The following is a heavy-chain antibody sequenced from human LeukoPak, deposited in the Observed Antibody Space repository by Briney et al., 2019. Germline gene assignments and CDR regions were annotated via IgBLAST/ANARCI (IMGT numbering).Heavy chain of an antibody. CDR1: GGSISSYY. D-gene: IGHD5-12*01. J-gene: IGHJ4*02. CDR2: IYYSGST. Sequence: SETLSLTCTVSGGSISSYYWSWIRQPPGKGLEWIGYIYYSGSTYYNPSLKSRVTISVDTSKNQFSLKLSSVTAADTAVYYCAVTSGGYSGYEGFDYWGQGTLVTVSS. V-gene: IGHV4-59*06. CDR3: AVTSGGYSGYEGFDY.